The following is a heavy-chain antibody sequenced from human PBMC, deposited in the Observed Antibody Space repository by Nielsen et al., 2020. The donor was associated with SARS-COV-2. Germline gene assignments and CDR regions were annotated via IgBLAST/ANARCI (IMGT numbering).Heavy chain of an antibody. V-gene: IGHV1-3*01. J-gene: IGHJ4*02. CDR3: ARHLRGYIDY. CDR1: RYSFASYS. CDR2: INAGNGNT. Sequence: ASVKVSCKASRYSFASYSMHWVRQAPGQRLERMGWINAGNGNTRYSQKFQGRVTITRDTSASTAYMELSSLRSEDTAVYYCARHLRGYIDYWGQGTLVTVSS.